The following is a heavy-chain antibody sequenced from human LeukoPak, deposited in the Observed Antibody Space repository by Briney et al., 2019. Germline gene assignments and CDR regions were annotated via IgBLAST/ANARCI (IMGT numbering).Heavy chain of an antibody. J-gene: IGHJ4*02. CDR2: ISSSNSYI. Sequence: GGSLRLSCAASGFTFSIYTMNWVRQAPGKGLEWVSSISSSNSYIYYADSVKGRFTISRDNSKNTLSLQMNSLRAEDTALYYCAKTSPPYFDWAPVDSWGQGTLVTVSS. CDR1: GFTFSIYT. CDR3: AKTSPPYFDWAPVDS. V-gene: IGHV3-21*01. D-gene: IGHD3-9*01.